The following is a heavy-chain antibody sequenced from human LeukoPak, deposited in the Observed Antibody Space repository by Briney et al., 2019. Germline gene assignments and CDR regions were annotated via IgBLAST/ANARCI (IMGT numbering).Heavy chain of an antibody. CDR2: IYTSGTT. V-gene: IGHV3-23*05. J-gene: IGHJ5*02. CDR3: AKDMGIDP. Sequence: PGGSLRLSCAASGFTFSSYAMSWVRQAPGKGLEWVAVIYTSGTTKAADSVKGRFTISRDNSKNTVFLQMNGLRPEDTAVYYCAKDMGIDPWGQGTLVTVFS. CDR1: GFTFSSYA. D-gene: IGHD2-15*01.